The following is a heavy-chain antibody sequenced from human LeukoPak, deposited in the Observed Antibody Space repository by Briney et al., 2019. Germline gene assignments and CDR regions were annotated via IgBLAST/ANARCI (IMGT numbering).Heavy chain of an antibody. J-gene: IGHJ4*02. Sequence: GGSLRLSCAASGFTFSTYAMHWVRQAPGKGLEWVAVISYDGSNKYYADSVKGRFTISRDNSKNSLYLQMNSLRAVDTAVYYCARDLDPSSSPFPYYFDYWGQGTLVTVSS. CDR2: ISYDGSNK. CDR1: GFTFSTYA. D-gene: IGHD6-6*01. CDR3: ARDLDPSSSPFPYYFDY. V-gene: IGHV3-30*04.